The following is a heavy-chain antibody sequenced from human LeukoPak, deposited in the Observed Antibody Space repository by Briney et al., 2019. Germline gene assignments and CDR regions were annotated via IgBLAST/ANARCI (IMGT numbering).Heavy chain of an antibody. V-gene: IGHV3-48*03. J-gene: IGHJ4*02. CDR3: ARDGYSHGYCFDY. CDR2: ISSSGSTI. D-gene: IGHD5-18*01. CDR1: GFTFSSYE. Sequence: GGSLRLSCAASGFTFSSYEMNWVRQAPGKGLEWVSHISSSGSTIYYADSVKGRFTISRDNAKNSLYLQMNSLRAEDTAVYYCARDGYSHGYCFDYWGQGTLVTVSS.